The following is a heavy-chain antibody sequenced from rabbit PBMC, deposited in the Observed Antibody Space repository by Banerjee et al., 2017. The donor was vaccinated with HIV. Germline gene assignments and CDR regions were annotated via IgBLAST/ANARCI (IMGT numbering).Heavy chain of an antibody. D-gene: IGHD4-1*01. CDR1: GFDISSYH. J-gene: IGHJ4*01. CDR3: ARLYDYYNNYRYLHL. CDR2: IVAGSSGIA. V-gene: IGHV1S40*01. Sequence: QSLEESGGDLVKPGASLRLTCTASGFDISSYHMCWVRQAPGKGLEWIACIVAGSSGIAYYATWAKGRCSISRSTSLNTVTLQLNSLTAADTASYFCARLYDYYNNYRYLHLWGPGTLVTVS.